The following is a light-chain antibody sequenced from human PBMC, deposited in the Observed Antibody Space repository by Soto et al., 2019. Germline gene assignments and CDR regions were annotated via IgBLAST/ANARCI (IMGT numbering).Light chain of an antibody. V-gene: IGLV2-14*03. CDR2: DVS. CDR3: SAFTSRNTYV. J-gene: IGLJ1*01. CDR1: SSDVGGYSH. Sequence: QSVLTQPASVSGSPGQSISISCTGTSSDVGGYSHVSWYQQHPGKAPKVMIYDVSNRPSGVSSRFSGSKSGNTAFLTISGLQAEDEADFYCSAFTSRNTYVFGTGTQGHRP.